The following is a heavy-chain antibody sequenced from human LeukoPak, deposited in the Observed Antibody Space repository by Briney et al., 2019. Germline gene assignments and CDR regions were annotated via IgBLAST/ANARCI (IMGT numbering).Heavy chain of an antibody. V-gene: IGHV3-20*04. CDR2: INWNGGST. D-gene: IGHD3-22*01. Sequence: GGSLGLSCAASGCTFDDYGMSWVRQAPGKGLEWVSGINWNGGSTGYADSVKGRFTIYRDNAKNSLYLQMNSLRAEDTALYYCARESYDSSGYYFSFYIYAFDNWGQGTMVTVSS. J-gene: IGHJ3*02. CDR1: GCTFDDYG. CDR3: ARESYDSSGYYFSFYIYAFDN.